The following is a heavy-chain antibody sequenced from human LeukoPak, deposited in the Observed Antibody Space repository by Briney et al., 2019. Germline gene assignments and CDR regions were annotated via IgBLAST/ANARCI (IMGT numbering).Heavy chain of an antibody. J-gene: IGHJ5*02. CDR2: IKQDGREK. D-gene: IGHD3-22*01. CDR1: VFSFSNYW. V-gene: IGHV3-7*01. CDR3: ARAGDYDTTWYH. Sequence: PGGSLRLSCAASVFSFSNYWMSWVCHTLGKGGGWVANIKQDGREKYYMESVKGRFTISRDNVKNSLYLQMNSLRAENTALYYCARAGDYDTTWYHWGQGTLVTVSS.